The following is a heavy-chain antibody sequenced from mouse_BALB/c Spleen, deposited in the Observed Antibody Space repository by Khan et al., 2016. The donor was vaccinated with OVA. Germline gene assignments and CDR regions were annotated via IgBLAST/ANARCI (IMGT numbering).Heavy chain of an antibody. CDR3: ARNGNYWYFDV. J-gene: IGHJ1*01. V-gene: IGHV9-3-1*01. CDR1: GYTFTNYG. CDR2: INTYTGEP. Sequence: QIQLVQSGPELKKPGETVKISCKASGYTFTNYGMNWVEQAPGKGLKWMGWINTYTGEPTYADDFKGRFAFSLETSASTAYLQINNLKNEDTATYFCARNGNYWYFDVWGAGTTVTVSS. D-gene: IGHD2-1*01.